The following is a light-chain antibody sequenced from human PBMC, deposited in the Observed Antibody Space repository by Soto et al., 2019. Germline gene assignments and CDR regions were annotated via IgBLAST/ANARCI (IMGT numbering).Light chain of an antibody. Sequence: QPVLTQPASVSGSPGQSITISCTGASSDVGGHNYVSWYQHHPGKAPKLIISDVNNRPSGVSSRFSGSKSGNTASLTISGLQAEDEADYYCSSFSSSTTLVLFGGGTKLTVL. CDR1: SSDVGGHNY. CDR3: SSFSSSTTLVL. J-gene: IGLJ2*01. CDR2: DVN. V-gene: IGLV2-14*01.